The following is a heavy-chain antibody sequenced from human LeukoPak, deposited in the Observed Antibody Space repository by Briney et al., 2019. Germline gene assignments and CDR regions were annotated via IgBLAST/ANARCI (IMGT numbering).Heavy chain of an antibody. D-gene: IGHD1-14*01. V-gene: IGHV3-23*01. CDR2: MSAGGGNK. CDR1: GFIFDAYG. CDR3: TKDAGPALDWFDP. Sequence: PGGALRLSYAASGFIFDAYGTAWAPQTPRKTLEWVSTMSAGGGNKNYADSIKGRFTISRDNTRNILYLEMNSLRADDSAIYYCTKDAGPALDWFDPWGQGTRVTVSS. J-gene: IGHJ5*02.